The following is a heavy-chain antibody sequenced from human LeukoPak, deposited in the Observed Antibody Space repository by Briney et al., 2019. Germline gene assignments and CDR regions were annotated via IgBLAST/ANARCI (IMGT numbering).Heavy chain of an antibody. CDR2: INHSGST. CDR3: ARYCTNGVCRYYYYYGMDV. Sequence: PSETLSLTCTISGASISSYYWSWIRQPPGKGLEWIGEINHSGSTNYNPSLKSRVTISVDTSKNQFSLKLSSVTAADTAVYYCARYCTNGVCRYYYYYGMDVWGQGTTVTVSS. CDR1: GASISSYY. J-gene: IGHJ6*02. D-gene: IGHD2-8*01. V-gene: IGHV4-34*01.